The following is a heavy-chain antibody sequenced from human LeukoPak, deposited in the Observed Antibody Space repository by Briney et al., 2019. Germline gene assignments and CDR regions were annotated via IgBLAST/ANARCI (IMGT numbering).Heavy chain of an antibody. D-gene: IGHD6-19*01. CDR1: GYTFTRNG. Sequence: GASVKVSCKASGYTFTRNGISWVRQAPGQGLEWMGWINGYNGNTKYAQKLQGRVTMTTATSTTTAYKEMRSLRSDDTAVYYCAREGWGTYSSGPYYFDYWGQGTLITVSS. CDR3: AREGWGTYSSGPYYFDY. J-gene: IGHJ4*02. V-gene: IGHV1-18*04. CDR2: INGYNGNT.